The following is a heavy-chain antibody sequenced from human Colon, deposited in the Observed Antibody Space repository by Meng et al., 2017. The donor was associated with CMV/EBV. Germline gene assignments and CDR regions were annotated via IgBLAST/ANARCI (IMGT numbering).Heavy chain of an antibody. J-gene: IGHJ6*02. Sequence: GESLKISCSASGFTFSAFSMNWVRQTPSKGLEWVSIIYQDGRQFYADSVKGRFTISRDNSRDTVYLQMTDLRADDTATYYCVRDGGLPRYYYFALDVWGQGTRVTVSS. V-gene: IGHV3-23*03. CDR2: IYQDGRQ. D-gene: IGHD3-16*01. CDR1: GFTFSAFS. CDR3: VRDGGLPRYYYFALDV.